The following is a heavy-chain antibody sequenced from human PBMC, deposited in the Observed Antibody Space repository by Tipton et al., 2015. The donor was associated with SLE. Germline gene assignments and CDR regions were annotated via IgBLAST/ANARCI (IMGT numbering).Heavy chain of an antibody. Sequence: SLRLSCAASGFTFDDYAMHWVRQAPGKGLEWVSGISWNSGTIGFADSVKGRFTISRDNAKHSLYLQMNSLRPEDTALYYCAKEAVAGSYFDYWGQGTLVTVSS. V-gene: IGHV3-9*01. CDR1: GFTFDDYA. J-gene: IGHJ4*02. CDR2: ISWNSGTI. D-gene: IGHD6-19*01. CDR3: AKEAVAGSYFDY.